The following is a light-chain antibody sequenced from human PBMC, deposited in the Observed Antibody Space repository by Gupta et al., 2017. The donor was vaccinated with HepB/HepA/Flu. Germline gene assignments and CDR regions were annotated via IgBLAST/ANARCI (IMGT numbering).Light chain of an antibody. J-gene: IGLJ2*01. CDR3: TSFRSFSTLVI. CDR2: DVS. Sequence: QSGLTQPASVSGSSGQSLTISCHGTSRDVGCYNSVSWYQHYPGRAPKLFIYDVSNRPSGVSNRFSGSKTGNSASLTISGLQAEDEAVYYCTSFRSFSTLVIFGGGTELTVL. V-gene: IGLV2-14*03. CDR1: SRDVGCYNS.